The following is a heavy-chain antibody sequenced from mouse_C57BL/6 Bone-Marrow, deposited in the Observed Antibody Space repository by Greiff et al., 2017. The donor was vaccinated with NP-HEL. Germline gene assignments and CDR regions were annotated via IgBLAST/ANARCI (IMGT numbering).Heavy chain of an antibody. CDR3: ELGQGGFDY. CDR2: INPNNGGT. D-gene: IGHD4-1*01. Sequence: EVQLQQSGPELVKPGASVKMSCKASGYTFTDYNMHWVKQSHGKSLEWIGYINPNNGGTSYNQKFKGKATLTVNKSSSTAYMELRSLTSEDSAVYYCELGQGGFDYGGQGPTLTVSS. J-gene: IGHJ2*01. CDR1: GYTFTDYN. V-gene: IGHV1-22*01.